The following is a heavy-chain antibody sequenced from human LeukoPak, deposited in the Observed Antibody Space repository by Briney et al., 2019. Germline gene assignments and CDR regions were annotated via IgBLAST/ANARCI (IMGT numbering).Heavy chain of an antibody. Sequence: PSETLSLTCTVSDDSGSSYYWIWIRQPAGKGLEWIGRIYTSGSTYYNPSLKSRVTISVDMSKNQFSLKLSSVTAADTAVYYCARDLYYYDSSGYWPRWDYWGQGTLVTVSS. J-gene: IGHJ4*02. V-gene: IGHV4-4*07. D-gene: IGHD3-22*01. CDR3: ARDLYYYDSSGYWPRWDY. CDR1: DDSGSSYY. CDR2: IYTSGST.